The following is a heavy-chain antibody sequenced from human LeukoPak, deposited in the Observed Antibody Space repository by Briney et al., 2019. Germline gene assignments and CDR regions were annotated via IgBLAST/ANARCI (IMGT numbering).Heavy chain of an antibody. V-gene: IGHV4-4*02. CDR2: VHRDGST. CDR1: GYSISDGFW. D-gene: IGHD4-17*01. CDR3: ARNGDYSADR. Sequence: SETLSLTCVVSGYSISDGFWWSWVRQPPGKRLEWIGEVHRDGSTNYNPSLESRVTISVDKSKNQFSLKLSSVTPADTAVYLCARNGDYSADRWGQGTLVTVSS. J-gene: IGHJ5*02.